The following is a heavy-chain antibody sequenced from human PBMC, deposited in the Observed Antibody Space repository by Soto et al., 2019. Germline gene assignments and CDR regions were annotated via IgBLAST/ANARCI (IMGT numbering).Heavy chain of an antibody. CDR1: GLTFSGYG. CDR3: VTPSRGRKSAPPRLDS. CDR2: ISGSGSTT. Sequence: EVQLLESGGGLVQPGGSLRLSCAASGLTFSGYGMSWVRQAPGTWLEWVSAISGSGSTTYYADSVKGRFTNSRDDSKNIPFLQMNSLRGEDTAVNYCVTPSRGRKSAPPRLDSWGQGTLVTVSS. D-gene: IGHD5-12*01. J-gene: IGHJ4*02. V-gene: IGHV3-23*01.